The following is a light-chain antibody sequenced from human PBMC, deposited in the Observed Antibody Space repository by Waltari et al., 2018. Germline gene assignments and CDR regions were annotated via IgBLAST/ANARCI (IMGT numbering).Light chain of an antibody. J-gene: IGKJ2*01. CDR2: GAS. Sequence: EIVMTQSPATRSVSPGERANLPCRASQSLTTNLAGYQQRPGQAPSLLIYGASTRATDIPAMFSGSGSGTEFTLTISSLQSEDCAVYYCHQYNDGPPFNFGQGTKLEIK. CDR1: QSLTTN. V-gene: IGKV3-15*01. CDR3: HQYNDGPPFN.